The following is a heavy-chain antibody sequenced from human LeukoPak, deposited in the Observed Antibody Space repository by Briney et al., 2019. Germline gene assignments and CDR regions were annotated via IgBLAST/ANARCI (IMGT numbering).Heavy chain of an antibody. J-gene: IGHJ3*02. CDR2: ISGDSNYI. CDR1: GFTFSIYS. Sequence: GGSLRLSCAASGFTFSIYSMSWVRQAPGKGLEWVSSISGDSNYIYYADSVKGRFTISRDNAKNSLFLQMNSLRAEDTAVYYCARDRGWIQHDIWGQGTMVTVSS. V-gene: IGHV3-21*01. CDR3: ARDRGWIQHDI. D-gene: IGHD5-18*01.